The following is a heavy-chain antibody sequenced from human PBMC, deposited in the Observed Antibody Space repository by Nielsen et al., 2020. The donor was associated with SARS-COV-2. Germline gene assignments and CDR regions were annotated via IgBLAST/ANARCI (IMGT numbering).Heavy chain of an antibody. Sequence: GESLKISCAASGFAFGHYGMNWVRQAPGKGLEWVSYINGNSRYIYYADSLKGRFTISRDNAKNSLFLQMNSLKAEDTAIYYCAKDLSRDVAVDYWGQGTLVTVSS. J-gene: IGHJ4*02. CDR1: GFAFGHYG. D-gene: IGHD2-15*01. CDR3: AKDLSRDVAVDY. V-gene: IGHV3-21*01. CDR2: INGNSRYI.